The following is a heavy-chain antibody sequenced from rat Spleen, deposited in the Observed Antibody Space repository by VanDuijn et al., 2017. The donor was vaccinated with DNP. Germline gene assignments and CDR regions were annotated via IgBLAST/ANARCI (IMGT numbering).Heavy chain of an antibody. CDR3: TRRDSSLLLHGFFDY. V-gene: IGHV5-22*01. CDR2: ISYEGSIT. D-gene: IGHD1-1*01. CDR1: GFTFSDYY. Sequence: EVQPVESGGGLVQPGRSLKLSCAASGFTFSDYYMAWVRQAPKKGLECVAYISYEGSITSYGDSVKGRFTVSRDNAKNTLYLQMDSLGSEDTATYYCTRRDSSLLLHGFFDYWGQGVMVTVSS. J-gene: IGHJ2*01.